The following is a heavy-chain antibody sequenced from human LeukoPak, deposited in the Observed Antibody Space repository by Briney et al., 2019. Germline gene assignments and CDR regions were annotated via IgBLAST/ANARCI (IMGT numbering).Heavy chain of an antibody. J-gene: IGHJ6*03. CDR1: GGSISSSSYY. CDR2: IYTSGST. V-gene: IGHV4-61*02. Sequence: PSETLSLTCTVSGGSISSSSYYWSWIRQPAGKGLEWIGRIYTSGSTNYNPSLKSRVTISVDTSKNQFSLKLSSVTAADTAVYYCARGRRGGYSSSWYSNRQYYYYYMDVWGKGTTVTVSS. D-gene: IGHD6-13*01. CDR3: ARGRRGGYSSSWYSNRQYYYYYMDV.